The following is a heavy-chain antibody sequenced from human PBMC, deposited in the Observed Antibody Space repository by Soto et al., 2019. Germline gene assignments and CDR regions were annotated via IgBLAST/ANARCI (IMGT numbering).Heavy chain of an antibody. CDR3: AKDFTVAGTFDY. Sequence: EVQLLESGGGLVQPGGSLRLSCAASGFTFSSYAMSWVRQAPGKGLEWVSAISGSGGSTYYADSVKCRFTISRDNSKNTLYLQMNSLRAEDTAVYYCAKDFTVAGTFDYWGQGTLVTVSS. D-gene: IGHD6-19*01. J-gene: IGHJ4*02. CDR1: GFTFSSYA. CDR2: ISGSGGST. V-gene: IGHV3-23*01.